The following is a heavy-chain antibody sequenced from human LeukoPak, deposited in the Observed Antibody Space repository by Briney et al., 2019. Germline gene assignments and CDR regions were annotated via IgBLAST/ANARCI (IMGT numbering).Heavy chain of an antibody. D-gene: IGHD3-22*01. V-gene: IGHV4-59*01. CDR3: ARRNFHRYYDSSGYYFNYFDY. CDR2: IYYSGST. J-gene: IGHJ4*02. Sequence: SETLSLTCTVSGGSISSYYWSWIRQPPGKGLEWIGYIYYSGSTNYNPSLKSRVTISVDTSKNQFSLKLSSVTAADTAVYYCARRNFHRYYDSSGYYFNYFDYRGQGTLVTVSS. CDR1: GGSISSYY.